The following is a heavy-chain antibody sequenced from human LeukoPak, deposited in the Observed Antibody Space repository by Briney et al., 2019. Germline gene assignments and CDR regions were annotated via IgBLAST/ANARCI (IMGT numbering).Heavy chain of an antibody. CDR2: TYYRSKWYN. J-gene: IGHJ3*02. D-gene: IGHD3-22*01. CDR1: GDSVSSNSAA. Sequence: SQTLSLTCAISGDSVSSNSAAWNWIRQSPSRGLEWLGRTYYRSKWYNDYAVSVKSRITINPDTSKNQFSLQLNSVTPEDTAVYYCARAPYDSSGYYAYDAFDIWGQGTMVTVSS. CDR3: ARAPYDSSGYYAYDAFDI. V-gene: IGHV6-1*01.